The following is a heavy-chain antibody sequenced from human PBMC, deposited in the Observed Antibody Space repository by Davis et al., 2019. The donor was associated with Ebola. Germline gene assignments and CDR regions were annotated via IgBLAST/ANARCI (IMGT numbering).Heavy chain of an antibody. Sequence: MPSETLSLTCTVSGGSVSTYYWSWIRQPPGKGLEWIGYIYYRGSTNYNPSLKSRVTILVDTSKNQFSLKLSSVTAADTAVYYCARVRTGPDGYFDNWGQGTLVTVAS. J-gene: IGHJ4*02. D-gene: IGHD1-1*01. V-gene: IGHV4-59*02. CDR1: GGSVSTYY. CDR3: ARVRTGPDGYFDN. CDR2: IYYRGST.